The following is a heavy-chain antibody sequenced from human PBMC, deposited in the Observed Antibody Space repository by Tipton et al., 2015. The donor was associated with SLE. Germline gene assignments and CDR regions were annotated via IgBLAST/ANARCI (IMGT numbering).Heavy chain of an antibody. CDR1: GGSFSGYY. D-gene: IGHD3-10*01. CDR3: ARNYGSGSTDY. J-gene: IGHJ4*02. V-gene: IGHV4-34*01. CDR2: ISYSGST. Sequence: TLSLTCAVYGGSFSGYYWSWIRQPPGKGLEWIGSISYSGSTYYNPSLKSRVTISVDTSKNQFSLKLSSVTAADTAVYYCARNYGSGSTDYWGQGTLVTVSS.